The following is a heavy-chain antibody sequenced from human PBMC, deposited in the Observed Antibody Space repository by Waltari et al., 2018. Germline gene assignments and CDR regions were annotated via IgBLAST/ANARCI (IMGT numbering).Heavy chain of an antibody. J-gene: IGHJ4*02. V-gene: IGHV3-23*04. CDR2: ISGTST. Sequence: EVQLEESGGGLVQPGGSLRLSCAAFGFTFSSYAMGWVRQAPGKGLEWSSAISGTSTYYADSVKGRFTISRDNSLYLEMNSLRAEDTAIYYCAKGSGNSRPYYFDSWGQGTLVTVSS. CDR3: AKGSGNSRPYYFDS. D-gene: IGHD1-26*01. CDR1: GFTFSSYA.